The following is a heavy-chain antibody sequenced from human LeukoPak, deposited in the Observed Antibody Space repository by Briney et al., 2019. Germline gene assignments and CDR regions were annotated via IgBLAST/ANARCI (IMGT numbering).Heavy chain of an antibody. CDR1: GFTFSSYA. J-gene: IGHJ4*02. V-gene: IGHV3-30-3*01. Sequence: GGSLRLSCAASGFTFSSYAMHWVRQAPGKGLEWVAVISYDGSNKYYADSVKGRFTISGDNSKNTLYLQMNSLGAEDTAVYYCARGHSITGTTPPLYFDYWGQGTLVTVSS. CDR3: ARGHSITGTTPPLYFDY. D-gene: IGHD1-7*01. CDR2: ISYDGSNK.